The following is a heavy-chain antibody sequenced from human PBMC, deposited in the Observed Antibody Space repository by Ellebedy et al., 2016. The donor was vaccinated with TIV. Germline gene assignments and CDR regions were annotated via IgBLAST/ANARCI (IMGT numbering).Heavy chain of an antibody. V-gene: IGHV3-30*02. D-gene: IGHD2-15*01. CDR1: GFTFSSYG. CDR2: IRYDESNR. CDR3: VKGRTSIAQH. Sequence: GESLKISCEASGFTFSSYGMHWVRQAPGKGLEQVAYIRYDESNRYYAYSVKGRFTISSDNSKNPLYLPMNSLRGEDTAVYSCVKGRTSIAQHWGQGTLVTVSS. J-gene: IGHJ4*02.